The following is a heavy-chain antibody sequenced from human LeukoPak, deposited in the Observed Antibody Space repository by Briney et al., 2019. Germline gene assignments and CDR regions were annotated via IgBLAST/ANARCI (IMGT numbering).Heavy chain of an antibody. Sequence: GGSLRLSCAASGFPFSSYWMHWVRQAPGKGLVWVSRINSDGSSTSYADSVKGRFTISRDNSKNTLYLQMNSLRAEDTAVYYCARDPMIGDFLGAFDIWGQGTMVTVSS. D-gene: IGHD3-22*01. V-gene: IGHV3-74*01. CDR2: INSDGSST. J-gene: IGHJ3*02. CDR3: ARDPMIGDFLGAFDI. CDR1: GFPFSSYW.